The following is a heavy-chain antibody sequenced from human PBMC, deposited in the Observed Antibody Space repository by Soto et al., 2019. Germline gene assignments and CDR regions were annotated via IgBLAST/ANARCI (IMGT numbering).Heavy chain of an antibody. V-gene: IGHV1-3*01. CDR3: ATSYGSGSYPGLYYYYMDV. J-gene: IGHJ6*03. CDR2: INAGNGNT. CDR1: GYTFTSYA. D-gene: IGHD3-10*01. Sequence: GASVKVSCKASGYTFTSYAMHWVRQAPGQRLEWMGWINAGNGNTKYSQKFQGRVTITRDTSASTAYMELSSLRSEDTAVYYCATSYGSGSYPGLYYYYMDVWGKGTTVTVSS.